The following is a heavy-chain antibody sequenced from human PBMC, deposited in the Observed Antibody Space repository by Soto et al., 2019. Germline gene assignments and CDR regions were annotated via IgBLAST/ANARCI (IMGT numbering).Heavy chain of an antibody. D-gene: IGHD3-22*01. CDR3: ARDPYDSGGYAAFDI. J-gene: IGHJ3*02. CDR1: GITLSSSW. V-gene: IGHV3-7*04. Sequence: GGSLRLSCAASGITLSSSWITWVRQAPGKGLEWVANIRQDGSESHYVDSVRGRFTISRDNAKNSLYLQMDGLTAEDTAVYYCARDPYDSGGYAAFDIWGQRTMVTVSS. CDR2: IRQDGSES.